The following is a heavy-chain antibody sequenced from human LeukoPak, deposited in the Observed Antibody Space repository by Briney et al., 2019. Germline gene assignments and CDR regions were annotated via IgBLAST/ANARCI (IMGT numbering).Heavy chain of an antibody. CDR3: VRESGGDLGEAFDI. D-gene: IGHD1-26*01. J-gene: IGHJ3*02. CDR2: IGGSSTSL. V-gene: IGHV3-21*01. CDR1: GFTFRTYA. Sequence: SGRSLRLSCAASGFTFRTYAMTWVGQAPGGGLGGVSSIGGSSTSLYYADSVKGRFTISRDNAKNSLYLQLNSLRAEDTAVYYCVRESGGDLGEAFDIWGQGTMVTVS.